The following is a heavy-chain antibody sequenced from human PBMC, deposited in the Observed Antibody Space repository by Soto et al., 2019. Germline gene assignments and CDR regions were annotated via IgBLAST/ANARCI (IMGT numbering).Heavy chain of an antibody. CDR1: GYTFTSYD. J-gene: IGHJ2*01. CDR3: ARRGTAYDYIWGSYRGYWYFDL. Sequence: QVQLVQSGAEVKKPGASVKVSCKASGYTFTSYDINWVRQATGQGLEWMGWMNPNSGNTGYAQKFQGRVTMTRNTSIITAYMELSSLRSEDTAVYYCARRGTAYDYIWGSYRGYWYFDLWGRGTLVTVSS. V-gene: IGHV1-8*01. D-gene: IGHD3-16*02. CDR2: MNPNSGNT.